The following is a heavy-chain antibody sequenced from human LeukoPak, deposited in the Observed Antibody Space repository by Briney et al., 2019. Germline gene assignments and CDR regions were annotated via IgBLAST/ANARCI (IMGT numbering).Heavy chain of an antibody. CDR2: INWNGGST. D-gene: IGHD3-22*01. CDR3: ARDYYDSSGYADY. CDR1: GFTFDDYG. Sequence: PGGSLRLSCAASGFTFDDYGMSWVRHAPGKGLEWVSGINWNGGSTGYADSVRGRFTISRDNAKNSLYLQMNSLRAEDTALYHCARDYYDSSGYADYWGQGTLVTVSS. V-gene: IGHV3-20*01. J-gene: IGHJ4*02.